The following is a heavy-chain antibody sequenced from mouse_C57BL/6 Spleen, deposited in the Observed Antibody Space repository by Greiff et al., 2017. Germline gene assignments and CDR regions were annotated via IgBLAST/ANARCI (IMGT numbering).Heavy chain of an antibody. D-gene: IGHD2-1*01. V-gene: IGHV1-72*01. CDR1: GYTFPSYG. J-gene: IGHJ2*01. CDR3: ARSRYGNKYYFDY. CDR2: INPNRGGT. Sequence: QVQLQQPGAELGKPGASVKWSCKASGYTFPSYGMHWVRQRPGRGLGWIGGINPNRGGTRYNEKLKSKATLTVDKPSSTAYRQLSSLASEDSAVYYCARSRYGNKYYFDYWGQGTTLTVSS.